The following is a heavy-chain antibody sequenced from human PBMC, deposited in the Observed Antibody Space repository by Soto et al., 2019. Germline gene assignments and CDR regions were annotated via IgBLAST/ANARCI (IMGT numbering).Heavy chain of an antibody. J-gene: IGHJ4*02. CDR3: TEALTSDRPF. V-gene: IGHV3-49*03. CDR2: LRSKAYGGTT. CDR1: GFTFSNAW. Sequence: GGSLRLSCAASGFTFSNAWMNWFRQAPGKGLEWVGFLRSKAYGGTTEYAASVKGRFTISRDDSKNIAYLQMNSLKTEDTAVYYCTEALTSDRPFWGQGTLVTVSS. D-gene: IGHD4-17*01.